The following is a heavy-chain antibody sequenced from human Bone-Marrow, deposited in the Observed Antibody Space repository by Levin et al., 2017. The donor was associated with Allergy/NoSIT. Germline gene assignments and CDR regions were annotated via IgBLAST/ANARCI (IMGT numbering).Heavy chain of an antibody. CDR1: GFTFSSYG. D-gene: IGHD1-20*01. V-gene: IGHV3-23*01. CDR2: ITYSGGVT. Sequence: GGSLRLSCAASGFTFSSYGMTWVRQAPGKGLEWVSYITYSGGVTYYADSVKGRFTISRDNSKNTLYLQMNSLRAEDTAVYYCAKDSQSNWFFDYWGQGTLVTAS. CDR3: AKDSQSNWFFDY. J-gene: IGHJ4*02.